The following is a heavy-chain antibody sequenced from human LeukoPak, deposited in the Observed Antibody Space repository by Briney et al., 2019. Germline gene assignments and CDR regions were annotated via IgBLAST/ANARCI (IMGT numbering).Heavy chain of an antibody. J-gene: IGHJ4*02. CDR3: ARDRDSIRGYYDSSGFDY. CDR2: IYTSGST. D-gene: IGHD3-22*01. Sequence: SETLSLTCTVSCGSISSGSYYWSWIRQPAGKGLEWIGRIYTSGSTNYNPSLKSRVTISVDTSKNQFSLKLSSVTAADTAVYYCARDRDSIRGYYDSSGFDYWGQGTLVTVSS. CDR1: CGSISSGSYY. V-gene: IGHV4-61*02.